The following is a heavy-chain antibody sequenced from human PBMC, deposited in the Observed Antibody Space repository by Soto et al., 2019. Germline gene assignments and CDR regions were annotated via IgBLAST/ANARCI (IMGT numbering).Heavy chain of an antibody. V-gene: IGHV4-59*08. J-gene: IGHJ6*03. D-gene: IGHD4-17*01. CDR3: ARSGDYTNYYYYYMDV. Sequence: SETLSLTCTVSGDSISNYYWSWIRQPPGKGLEWIGYIYYSGSTKYNPSLKSRVTIPVATSKNQFSLRLSSVTAADSAVYYCARSGDYTNYYYYYMDVWGKGTTVTVSS. CDR1: GDSISNYY. CDR2: IYYSGST.